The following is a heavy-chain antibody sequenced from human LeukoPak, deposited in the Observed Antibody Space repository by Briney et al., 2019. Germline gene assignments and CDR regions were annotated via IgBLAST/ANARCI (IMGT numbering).Heavy chain of an antibody. V-gene: IGHV3-66*01. CDR2: FYAGGTT. Sequence: GGSLRLSCAASGFTVSSNYMSWVRQAPGKGLEWVSIFYAGGTTYYADSVKGRFTISRDNSKNTLYLQMNSLRAEDTAVYYCARDQQYYDFWSGNFDYWGQGTLVTVSS. J-gene: IGHJ4*02. D-gene: IGHD3-3*01. CDR1: GFTVSSNY. CDR3: ARDQQYYDFWSGNFDY.